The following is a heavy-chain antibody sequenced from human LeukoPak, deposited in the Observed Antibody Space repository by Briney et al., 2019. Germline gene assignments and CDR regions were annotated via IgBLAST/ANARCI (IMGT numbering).Heavy chain of an antibody. J-gene: IGHJ3*02. CDR3: ARPSYSSGWGAFDI. V-gene: IGHV4-38-2*02. Sequence: PTETLSLTCTVSGYSISSGYYWGWIRQPPGKGLEWIGSGHHSGSTYYNASLKSRVTISVDTSKNQFSLKLSSVTAADTAVYYCARPSYSSGWGAFDIWGQGTMVTVSS. CDR2: GHHSGST. D-gene: IGHD6-19*01. CDR1: GYSISSGYY.